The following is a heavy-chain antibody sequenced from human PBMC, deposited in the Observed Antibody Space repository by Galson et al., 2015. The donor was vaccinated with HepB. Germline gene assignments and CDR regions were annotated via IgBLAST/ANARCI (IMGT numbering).Heavy chain of an antibody. D-gene: IGHD3-9*01. J-gene: IGHJ4*02. Sequence: SLRLSCAASGFTFSGYWIHWVRQAPGKGLVWVSRVNREGSGTSYAGSVKGRFTLSRDNAKNPLYLQMNSLRAEDTAVYYCARGGDILTGYQSYFDFWGQGTLVTVSS. CDR2: VNREGSGT. CDR3: ARGGDILTGYQSYFDF. CDR1: GFTFSGYW. V-gene: IGHV3-74*01.